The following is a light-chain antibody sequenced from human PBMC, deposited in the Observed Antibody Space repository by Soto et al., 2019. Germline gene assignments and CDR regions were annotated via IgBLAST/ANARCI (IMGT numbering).Light chain of an antibody. V-gene: IGKV3-15*01. CDR1: QSVSSN. CDR3: QQYNSWPLT. J-gene: IGKJ4*01. Sequence: EIVMTQSPATLSVSPGERATLSCRASQSVSSNLAWYQQKPGQAPRLLIYGASTRATGIPARFSGRGSGTEFTLTISSLQSEDFAVYYCQQYNSWPLTFGGGTKVEIQ. CDR2: GAS.